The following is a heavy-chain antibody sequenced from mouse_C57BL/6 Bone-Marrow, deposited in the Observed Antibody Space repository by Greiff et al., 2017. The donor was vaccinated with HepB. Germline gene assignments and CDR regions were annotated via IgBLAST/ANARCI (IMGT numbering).Heavy chain of an antibody. J-gene: IGHJ2*01. CDR2: IYPGSGST. Sequence: QVQLKQPGAELVKPGASVKMSCKASGYTFTSYWRSWVKQRPGQGLEWIGDIYPGSGSTNYNEKFKSKATLTVDTASSTAYMQLSSLTSEGAAVYYCARNWEDYWGPGTTLTVSS. D-gene: IGHD4-1*01. CDR1: GYTFTSYW. CDR3: ARNWEDY. V-gene: IGHV1-55*01.